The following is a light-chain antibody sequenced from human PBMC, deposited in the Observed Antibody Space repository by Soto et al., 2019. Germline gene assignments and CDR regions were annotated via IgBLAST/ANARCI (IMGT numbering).Light chain of an antibody. CDR2: GNT. Sequence: QSVLTQPPSVSGAPGQRVTISCTRNSFNIGADYDVHWYQQLPGTAPKLLIYGNTNRPSGVPDRFSGSKSGTSASLVITGLQAEDEADYYCQSYDSSLSGCVFGTGTKVTVL. CDR1: SFNIGADYD. J-gene: IGLJ1*01. CDR3: QSYDSSLSGCV. V-gene: IGLV1-40*01.